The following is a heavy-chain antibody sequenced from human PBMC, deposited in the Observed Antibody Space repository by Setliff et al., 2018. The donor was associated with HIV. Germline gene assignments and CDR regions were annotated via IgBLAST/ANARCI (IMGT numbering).Heavy chain of an antibody. CDR1: GFRFXXXG. J-gene: IGHJ6*02. V-gene: IGHV3-33*03. CDR2: IWYDGSDK. D-gene: IGHD4-17*01. CDR3: AKDFQWSTVNTPLNYQYGMDV. Sequence: PGGSLRLSCVAXGFRFXXXGMHGVRQAPGKGLEWVTFIWYDGSDKYYLDSVKGRFTISRDNSKNTLYLQMNNLRPEDTAVYYCAKDFQWSTVNTPLNYQYGMDVWGQGTTVTVSS.